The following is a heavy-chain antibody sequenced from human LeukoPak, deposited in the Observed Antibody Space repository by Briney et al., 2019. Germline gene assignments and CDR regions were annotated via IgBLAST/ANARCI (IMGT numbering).Heavy chain of an antibody. V-gene: IGHV5-10-1*01. CDR1: GYKFTSYW. J-gene: IGHJ3*02. Sequence: PGESLKISCKGSGYKFTSYWISWVRQMPGKGLEWMGRIDPSDSYTNYSPSFQGHVTISADKSISTAYLQWSSLKASDNAMYYCTRSPRDGYHDAFDIWGQGTMVTVSS. CDR3: TRSPRDGYHDAFDI. CDR2: IDPSDSYT. D-gene: IGHD5-24*01.